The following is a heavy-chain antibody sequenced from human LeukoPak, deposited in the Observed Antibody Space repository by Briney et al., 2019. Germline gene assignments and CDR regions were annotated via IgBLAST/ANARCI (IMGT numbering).Heavy chain of an antibody. CDR1: EFTFSTYA. J-gene: IGHJ4*02. D-gene: IGHD6-19*01. CDR2: ISGSGGNT. Sequence: GGSLRLSCAASEFTFSTYAMSWVRQAPGKGLEWVSAISGSGGNTYYADSVKGRFTISRDNSKNTLYLQMNSLRAEDTAVYYCAKGYSIGWFYFDYWGQGALVTVSS. CDR3: AKGYSIGWFYFDY. V-gene: IGHV3-23*01.